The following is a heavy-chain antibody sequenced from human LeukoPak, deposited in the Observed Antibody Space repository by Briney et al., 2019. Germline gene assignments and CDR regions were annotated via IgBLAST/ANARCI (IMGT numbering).Heavy chain of an antibody. D-gene: IGHD1-1*01. J-gene: IGHJ4*02. CDR3: ARDLRATTSPGSPQY. Sequence: PGGSLRLSCAASGLIFSSYWMSWVRQAPGKGLEWVANIKQDGSEKYYVDSVKGRFTISRDNAKNSLYLQMNSLRAEDTAVYYCARDLRATTSPGSPQYWGQGTLVTVSS. V-gene: IGHV3-7*01. CDR1: GLIFSSYW. CDR2: IKQDGSEK.